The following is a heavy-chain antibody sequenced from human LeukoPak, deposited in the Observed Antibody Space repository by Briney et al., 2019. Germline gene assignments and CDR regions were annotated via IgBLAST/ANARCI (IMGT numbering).Heavy chain of an antibody. CDR1: GFTFSSYA. V-gene: IGHV3-23*01. CDR2: ISGSGVST. J-gene: IGHJ4*02. D-gene: IGHD6-13*01. CDR3: AKEVAAAGTIDY. Sequence: PGGSLRLSCVASGFTFSSYAMSWVRQAPWKGLEWVSAISGSGVSTYFADSVKGRFTISRDNSKNTLYLQMNSLRAEDTAVYYCAKEVAAAGTIDYWGQGTLVTVSS.